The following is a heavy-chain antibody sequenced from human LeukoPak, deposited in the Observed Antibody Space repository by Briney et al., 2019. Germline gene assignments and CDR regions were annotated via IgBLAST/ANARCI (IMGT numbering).Heavy chain of an antibody. D-gene: IGHD2-2*01. J-gene: IGHJ4*02. CDR2: IKQDGRDK. CDR1: GFTFSSYW. CDR3: AREGSLCSSTSCLGDY. Sequence: GGSLRLSCASSGFTFSSYWMSWVRQAPGKGLEWVANIKQDGRDKYYVNSVKGRFTISRDNAKNSLYLQMNSLRVEDTAVYYCAREGSLCSSTSCLGDYWGQGILVTVSS. V-gene: IGHV3-7*01.